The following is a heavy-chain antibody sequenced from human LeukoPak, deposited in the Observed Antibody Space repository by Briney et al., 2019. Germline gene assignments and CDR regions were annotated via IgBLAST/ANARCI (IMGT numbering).Heavy chain of an antibody. CDR2: INHGGST. CDR1: GGSFSGDF. CDR3: ARAIAARPRNFDY. J-gene: IGHJ4*02. D-gene: IGHD6-6*01. V-gene: IGHV4-34*01. Sequence: SETLSLTCAVYGGSFSGDFWSWIRQSPGKGLEWIGEINHGGSTTYNPSPQSRVTMSVDTSTNQIALKMTSVTAAYTAVYYCARAIAARPRNFDYWGQGTLVTVSS.